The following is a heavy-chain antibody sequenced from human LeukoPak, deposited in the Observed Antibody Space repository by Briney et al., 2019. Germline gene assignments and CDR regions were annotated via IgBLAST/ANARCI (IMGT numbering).Heavy chain of an antibody. J-gene: IGHJ5*02. Sequence: GASVKVSCKASGFTFISAAVQWVRQARGQRLEYIGRIVVGSGNTNYAQRFQERLTITRDMSTSTVFMELSSLISEDTAVYYCVAATPRNCSGGGCYFDRFDPWGQGTLVTVSS. CDR2: IVVGSGNT. CDR3: VAATPRNCSGGGCYFDRFDP. CDR1: GFTFISAA. V-gene: IGHV1-58*01. D-gene: IGHD2-15*01.